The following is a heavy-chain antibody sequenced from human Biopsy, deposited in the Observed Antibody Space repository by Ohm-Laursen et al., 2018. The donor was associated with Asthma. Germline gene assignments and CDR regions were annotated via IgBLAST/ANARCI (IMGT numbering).Heavy chain of an antibody. CDR2: VNTGNGDT. V-gene: IGHV1-3*04. D-gene: IGHD3-9*01. CDR3: ARTYYDFLTGQVKDVFGV. Sequence: GASVKVSCNVSGYNFISFATHWVRQAPGQRLEWMGWVNTGNGDTKYSQKFQGRVTITRDTSASTAYMELRSLRSEDTATYYCARTYYDFLTGQVKDVFGVWGQGTMVTVSS. J-gene: IGHJ3*01. CDR1: GYNFISFA.